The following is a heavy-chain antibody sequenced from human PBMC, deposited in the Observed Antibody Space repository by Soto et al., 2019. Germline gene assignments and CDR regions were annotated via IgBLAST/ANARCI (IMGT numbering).Heavy chain of an antibody. J-gene: IGHJ6*02. D-gene: IGHD3-10*01. Sequence: PSETLSLTCTVSGGSISSYYWGWIRQPPGKGLEWIGSIYYSGSTYYNPSLKSRVTISVDTSKNQFSLKLSSVTAADTAVYYCARRGGSGSSGGMDVWGQGTTVTVSS. CDR3: ARRGGSGSSGGMDV. CDR2: IYYSGST. CDR1: GGSISSYY. V-gene: IGHV4-39*01.